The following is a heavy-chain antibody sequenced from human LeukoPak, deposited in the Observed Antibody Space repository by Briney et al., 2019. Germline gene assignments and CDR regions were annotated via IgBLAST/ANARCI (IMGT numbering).Heavy chain of an antibody. CDR3: ARDLVVATIPYMDV. CDR1: GYTFTGYY. Sequence: GASVKVSCKASGYTFTGYYMHWVRQAPGQGLEWMGWINPNSGGTNYAQKFQGRVTMTRDTSISTAYMELSRLRSDDTAVYYCARDLVVATIPYMDVWGKGTTVTVSS. D-gene: IGHD5-12*01. J-gene: IGHJ6*03. V-gene: IGHV1-2*02. CDR2: INPNSGGT.